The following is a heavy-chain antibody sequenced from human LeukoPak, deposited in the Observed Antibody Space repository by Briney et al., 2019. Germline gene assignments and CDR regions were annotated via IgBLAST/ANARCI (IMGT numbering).Heavy chain of an antibody. Sequence: ASVKVSCKASGYTFTGYYMHWVRQAPGQGLEWMGWINPNSGGTNYAQKFQGRVTMTRDTSISTAYMELSRLRSDDTAVYYCARVALTGYTNWYFDYWGQGTLVTVSS. CDR2: INPNSGGT. J-gene: IGHJ4*02. CDR1: GYTFTGYY. V-gene: IGHV1-2*02. D-gene: IGHD3-9*01. CDR3: ARVALTGYTNWYFDY.